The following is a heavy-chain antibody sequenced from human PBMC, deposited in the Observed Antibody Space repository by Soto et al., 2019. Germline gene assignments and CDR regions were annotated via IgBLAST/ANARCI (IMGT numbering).Heavy chain of an antibody. Sequence: EVQLVESGGGLVKPGGSLRLSCAASGFTFTRYSMNWVRQAPGKGLEWVSSISSTTIYIYYGDSMKGRFTISRDNAKNSLYLEMNSLRAEDTAVYYCARESADLTSNFDYWGQGTLVTVSS. CDR2: ISSTTIYI. J-gene: IGHJ4*02. CDR3: ARESADLTSNFDY. CDR1: GFTFTRYS. V-gene: IGHV3-21*06.